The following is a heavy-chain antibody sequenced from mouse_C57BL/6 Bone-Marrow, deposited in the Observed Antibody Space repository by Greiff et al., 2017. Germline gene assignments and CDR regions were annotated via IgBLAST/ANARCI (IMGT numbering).Heavy chain of an antibody. CDR2: IYPGNSDT. Sequence: EVQLQQSGPVLARPGASVKMSCKTSGYTFTSYWMHWVKQRPGQGLEWIGAIYPGNSDTSYNQKFKGKAKLTAVTSASTAYLELSSLTNEDSAVYYCTNYYYGSSAFDYWGQGTTLTVSS. J-gene: IGHJ2*01. CDR1: GYTFTSYW. V-gene: IGHV1-5*01. CDR3: TNYYYGSSAFDY. D-gene: IGHD1-1*01.